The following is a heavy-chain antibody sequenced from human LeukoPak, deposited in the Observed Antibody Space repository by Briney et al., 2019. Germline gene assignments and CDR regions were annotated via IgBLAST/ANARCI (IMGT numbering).Heavy chain of an antibody. CDR1: GFTFSDAW. J-gene: IGHJ4*02. V-gene: IGHV3-15*01. CDR2: IKSKTDGGTI. CDR3: AKGMATISY. Sequence: GGSLRLSCAASGFTFSDAWMSWVRQAPGKGLEWVGRIKSKTDGGTIDYAAPVNGRFTISRDDPKNTLYLQMNSLKTEDTAVYYCAKGMATISYWGQGTLVTVSS. D-gene: IGHD5-24*01.